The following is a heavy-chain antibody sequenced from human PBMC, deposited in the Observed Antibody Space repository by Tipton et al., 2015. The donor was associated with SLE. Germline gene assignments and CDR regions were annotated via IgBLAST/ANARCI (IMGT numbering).Heavy chain of an antibody. CDR1: GYSINNGFY. J-gene: IGHJ6*03. D-gene: IGHD2-21*02. Sequence: TLSLTCTVSGYSINNGFYWGWIRQPPGKGLEWIGIIYHSGTTYYNPSLKSRVTISVDTSKNQFSLKLSSVTAADTAVYYCARGGLTYGYYYYMDVWGKGTPVTVSS. CDR2: IYHSGTT. CDR3: ARGGLTYGYYYYMDV. V-gene: IGHV4-38-2*02.